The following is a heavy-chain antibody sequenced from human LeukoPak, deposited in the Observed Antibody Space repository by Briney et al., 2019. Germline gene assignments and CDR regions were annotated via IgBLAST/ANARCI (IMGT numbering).Heavy chain of an antibody. V-gene: IGHV3-23*01. CDR1: GFTFSSYA. CDR3: AKDYYGDYVYYYYGMDV. D-gene: IGHD4-17*01. Sequence: GGSLRLSCAASGFTFSSYAMSWVRQAPGKGLEWVSAISGSGGSTYYADSVKGRFTISRDNSKNTLYLQMNSLRAEDTAVYYCAKDYYGDYVYYYYGMDVWGQGTTVTVSS. CDR2: ISGSGGST. J-gene: IGHJ6*02.